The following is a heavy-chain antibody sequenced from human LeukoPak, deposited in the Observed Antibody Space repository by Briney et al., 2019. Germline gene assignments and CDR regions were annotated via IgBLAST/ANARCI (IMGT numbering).Heavy chain of an antibody. V-gene: IGHV3-23*01. Sequence: PGGSLRLSCAASGFTFSSYWMSWVRQSPGKGLEWVSAISDSGDGTYYADSVRARFTISRDNAKNTLYLQMNSLRAEDTAVYYCAKDREADDYWGQGTLVTVSS. CDR3: AKDREADDY. CDR1: GFTFSSYW. D-gene: IGHD3-10*01. CDR2: ISDSGDGT. J-gene: IGHJ4*02.